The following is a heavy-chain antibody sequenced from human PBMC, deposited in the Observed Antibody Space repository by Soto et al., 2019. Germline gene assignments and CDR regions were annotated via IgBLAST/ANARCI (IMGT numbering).Heavy chain of an antibody. J-gene: IGHJ4*02. Sequence: QVQLVQSGAEVKKPGSSVKVSCKASGDTFSSYAISWVRQAPGQGLEWMGGIIPIFGTANYAQKFQGRVTITADESTSTAYMDLSSLRSEDTAVYYCAGGVVPAANEEYCFDYWGQGTLVTVSS. D-gene: IGHD2-2*01. V-gene: IGHV1-69*01. CDR1: GDTFSSYA. CDR2: IIPIFGTA. CDR3: AGGVVPAANEEYCFDY.